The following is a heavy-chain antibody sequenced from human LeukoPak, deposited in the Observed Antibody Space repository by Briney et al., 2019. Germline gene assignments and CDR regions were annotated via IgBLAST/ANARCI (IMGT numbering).Heavy chain of an antibody. Sequence: GGSLRLSCAASGFTVSDKYMSWVRQAPGMGLEWVSVIYTGGSTYHADSVKGRFSISRDNSKNTLSLQMNNVRADDTAVYYCASTLRSSYYYAMDVWGQGTTVTVSS. CDR3: ASTLRSSYYYAMDV. CDR2: IYTGGST. V-gene: IGHV3-66*01. J-gene: IGHJ6*02. D-gene: IGHD3-16*01. CDR1: GFTVSDKY.